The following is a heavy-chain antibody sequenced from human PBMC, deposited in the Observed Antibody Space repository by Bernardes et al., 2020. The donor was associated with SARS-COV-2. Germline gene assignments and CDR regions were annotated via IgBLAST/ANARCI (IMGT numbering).Heavy chain of an antibody. J-gene: IGHJ5*02. CDR2: VLYSGST. D-gene: IGHD3-22*01. CDR3: ARGLIEGCFDP. Sequence: SETLSLTCAVSGGPMRSYYWSWIRQSPGKGLEWIGYVLYSGSTNYNPSLKSRVTITVDTSKNQFSLTLMSVTAADTAVYYCARGLIEGCFDPWGQGTLVTVSS. CDR1: GGPMRSYY. V-gene: IGHV4-59*01.